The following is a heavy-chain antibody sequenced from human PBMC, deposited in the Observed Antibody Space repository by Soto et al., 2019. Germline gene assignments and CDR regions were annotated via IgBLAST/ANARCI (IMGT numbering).Heavy chain of an antibody. CDR1: GYTFTSYY. V-gene: IGHV1-46*01. J-gene: IGHJ6*02. CDR2: INPSGGST. CDR3: AREPPYYDSSGAPIPPGMDV. D-gene: IGHD3-22*01. Sequence: ASVKVSCKASGYTFTSYYMHWVRQAPGQGLEWMGIINPSGGSTSYAQKFQGRVTMTRDTSTSTVYMELSSLRSEDTAVYYCAREPPYYDSSGAPIPPGMDVWGQGTTVTVSS.